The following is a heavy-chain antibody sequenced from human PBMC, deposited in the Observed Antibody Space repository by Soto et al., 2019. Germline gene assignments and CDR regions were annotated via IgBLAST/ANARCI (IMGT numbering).Heavy chain of an antibody. CDR3: AREFTFGGVIVVRYFDY. CDR2: IKQDGSEK. CDR1: GFTFSSYW. Sequence: GGSLRLSCAASGFTFSSYWMSWVRQAPGKGLEWVANIKQDGSEKYYVDSVKGRFTISRDNAKNSLYLQMNSLRVEDTAVYYCAREFTFGGVIVVRYFDYWGQGTLVTVSS. V-gene: IGHV3-7*04. J-gene: IGHJ4*02. D-gene: IGHD3-16*02.